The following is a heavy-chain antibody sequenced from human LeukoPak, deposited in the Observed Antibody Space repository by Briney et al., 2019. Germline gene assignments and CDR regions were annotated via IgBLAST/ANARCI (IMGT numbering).Heavy chain of an antibody. Sequence: GGSLSLSCAASGFTFNKYAMSWVRQTPGKGLEWVGFIRSKAYGGTTEYAASVKGRFTISRDDSKSIAYLQMNSLKTEDTAVYYCTRDREVGRYYYYYYYMDVWGKGTTVTVSS. J-gene: IGHJ6*03. CDR1: GFTFNKYA. CDR2: IRSKAYGGTT. D-gene: IGHD2-2*01. V-gene: IGHV3-49*04. CDR3: TRDREVGRYYYYYYYMDV.